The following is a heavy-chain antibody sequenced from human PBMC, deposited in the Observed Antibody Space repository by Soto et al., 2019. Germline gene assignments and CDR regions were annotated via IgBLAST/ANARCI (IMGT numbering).Heavy chain of an antibody. D-gene: IGHD2-15*01. J-gene: IGHJ6*02. CDR2: ISAYNGNT. Sequence: ASVKVSCKASGYTFTSYGISWVRQAPGQGLEWMGWISAYNGNTNYAQKLQGRVTMTTDTSTSTAYMELRSLRSDDTAVYYCARYGIAATHNVHYYYGMDVWGQGTTVTVSS. CDR3: ARYGIAATHNVHYYYGMDV. V-gene: IGHV1-18*01. CDR1: GYTFTSYG.